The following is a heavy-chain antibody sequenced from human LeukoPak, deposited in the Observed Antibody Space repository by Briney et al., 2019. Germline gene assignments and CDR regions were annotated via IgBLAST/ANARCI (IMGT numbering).Heavy chain of an antibody. Sequence: GGSLRLSCAASGFTVSSNYMSSVRQAPGKGLVWVSRINSDGSSTSYADSVKGRFTISRDNAKNTLYMQMNSLRAEDTAVYYCAREWGGYYDSSGYYLRSAFDIWGQGTMVTVSS. V-gene: IGHV3-74*01. J-gene: IGHJ3*02. CDR3: AREWGGYYDSSGYYLRSAFDI. CDR1: GFTVSSNY. D-gene: IGHD3-22*01. CDR2: INSDGSST.